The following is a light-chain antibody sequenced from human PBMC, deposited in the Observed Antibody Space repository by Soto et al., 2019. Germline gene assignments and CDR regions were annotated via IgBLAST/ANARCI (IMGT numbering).Light chain of an antibody. J-gene: IGLJ3*02. CDR3: ATWDDSLNGPV. V-gene: IGLV1-44*01. CDR2: SNN. CDR1: SSNVGSNA. Sequence: QSVLAQPPSASESPGQRVTISCSGSSSNVGSNAVNWYQQLPGTAPTLLIYSNNERLSGVPDRFSGSKSGTSASLAISGLQSEDEADYYCATWDDSLNGPVFGGGTK.